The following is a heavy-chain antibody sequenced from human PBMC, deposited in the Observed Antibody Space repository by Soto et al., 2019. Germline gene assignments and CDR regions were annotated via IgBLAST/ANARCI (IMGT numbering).Heavy chain of an antibody. CDR2: IYYSGST. J-gene: IGHJ4*02. Sequence: SETLSLTCTVSGGSINSAGHSWSWIRQSPGKGLEWIGYIYYSGSTNYNPSLKSRVTISVDTSKNQFSLKVNSVTAADTAVYFCARGSSRITIFGVVISDFDYWGQGTLVTVSS. CDR1: GGSINSAGHS. CDR3: ARGSSRITIFGVVISDFDY. D-gene: IGHD3-3*01. V-gene: IGHV4-61*08.